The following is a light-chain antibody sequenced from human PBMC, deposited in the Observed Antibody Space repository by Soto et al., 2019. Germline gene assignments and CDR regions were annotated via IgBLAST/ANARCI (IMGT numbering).Light chain of an antibody. J-gene: IGKJ2*01. CDR3: QQSSSTPKT. V-gene: IGKV1-39*01. Sequence: DIQMTQSPSSLSASVGDRVTITCRASQSISSYLNWYQQKPGKAPKLLIYGAFRLKSGVPSRFSGSGSGTDFILTISSLQPEDFAIYHCQQSSSTPKTFGQGTKLEIK. CDR1: QSISSY. CDR2: GAF.